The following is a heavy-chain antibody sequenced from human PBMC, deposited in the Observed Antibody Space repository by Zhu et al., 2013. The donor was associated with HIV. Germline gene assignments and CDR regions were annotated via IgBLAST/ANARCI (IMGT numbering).Heavy chain of an antibody. CDR1: GYIFTSSV. J-gene: IGHJ4*02. CDR3: ARGGXFDL. Sequence: QAHLMQSGPEVKKPGASVKVSCKASGYIFTSSVIRWVRQAPGQRFQWIASINPYNDQKYYEQTLEGRLTLSMDKSATTVYMDLSRLTSDDSAVYYCARGGXFDLWGQGTLVTVSS. CDR2: INPYNDQK. V-gene: IGHV1-18*01.